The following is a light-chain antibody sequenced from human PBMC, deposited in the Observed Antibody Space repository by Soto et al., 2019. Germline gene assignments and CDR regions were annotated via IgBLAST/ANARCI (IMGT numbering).Light chain of an antibody. J-gene: IGLJ1*01. V-gene: IGLV2-14*01. CDR1: SSDVGSYNY. Sequence: QSVLTQPASGSGSPGQSIAICCTGTSSDVGSYNYVSWYQQHPDKAPKLILYDVTNRPSGVSNRFSGSKSGNTASLTISGLQAEDEADYSCSSYTTISTYVFGTGTKVTVL. CDR2: DVT. CDR3: SSYTTISTYV.